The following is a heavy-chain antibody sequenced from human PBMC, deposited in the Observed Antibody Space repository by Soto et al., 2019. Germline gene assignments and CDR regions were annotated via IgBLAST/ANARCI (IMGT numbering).Heavy chain of an antibody. CDR1: GGTFSSYA. Sequence: ASVKVSCKASGGTFSSYAISWVRQAPGQGLEWMGGIIPRSAKSNYAQKFQGRVTITADESTSTAYMELSSLRSEDTAVYYCARVGLVLVPTTVNSDYYYYAMDVWGQGTTVTVSS. J-gene: IGHJ6*02. V-gene: IGHV1-69*13. CDR3: ARVGLVLVPTTVNSDYYYYAMDV. D-gene: IGHD2-2*01. CDR2: IIPRSAKS.